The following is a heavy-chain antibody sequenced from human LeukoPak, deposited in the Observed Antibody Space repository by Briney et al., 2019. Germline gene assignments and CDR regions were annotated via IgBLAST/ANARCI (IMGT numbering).Heavy chain of an antibody. D-gene: IGHD4-23*01. Sequence: SETPSLTCTVSGGSISSYYWSWIRQPPGKGLEWIGYIYYSGSTNYNPSLKSRVTISVDTSKNQFSLKLSSVTAADTAVYYCASYSVVTGIDYFDYWGQGTLVTVSS. CDR1: GGSISSYY. J-gene: IGHJ4*02. CDR3: ASYSVVTGIDYFDY. CDR2: IYYSGST. V-gene: IGHV4-59*08.